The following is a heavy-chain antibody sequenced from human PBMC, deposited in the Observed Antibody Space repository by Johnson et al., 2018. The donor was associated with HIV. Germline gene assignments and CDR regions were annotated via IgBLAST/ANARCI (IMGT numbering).Heavy chain of an antibody. Sequence: QVQLVESGGGVVQPGGSLRLSCAASGFTFSSYGMNWVRQAPGKGLEWVAFIRYDGSNKYYTDSVKGRFTISRDNSKDTLYLQMNSRRAEDTAVYYCAKEKRNYLVFGAFDIWGQGTMVTVSS. D-gene: IGHD1-7*01. CDR2: IRYDGSNK. J-gene: IGHJ3*02. CDR1: GFTFSSYG. CDR3: AKEKRNYLVFGAFDI. V-gene: IGHV3-30*02.